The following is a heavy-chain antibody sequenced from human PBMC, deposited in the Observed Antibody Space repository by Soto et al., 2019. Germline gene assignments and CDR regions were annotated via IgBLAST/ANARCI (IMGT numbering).Heavy chain of an antibody. CDR1: GFTFSSYA. CDR2: ISYDGSNK. Sequence: QVQLVESGGGVVQPGRSLRLSCAASGFTFSSYAMHWVRQAPGKGLEWVAVISYDGSNKYYADSVKGRFTISRDNSKNTLYPQMNSLRAEDTAVYYCARDTAMANFDYWGQGTLVTVSS. V-gene: IGHV3-30-3*01. J-gene: IGHJ4*02. D-gene: IGHD5-18*01. CDR3: ARDTAMANFDY.